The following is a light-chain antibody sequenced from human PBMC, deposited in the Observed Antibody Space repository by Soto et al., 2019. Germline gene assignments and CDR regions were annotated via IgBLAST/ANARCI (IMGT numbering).Light chain of an antibody. Sequence: DIQMTQSPSSVSASVGDRVTITCRASQGISSWLDWYQQKPGKAPNLLIYGASSLQSGVSSRFSGSASGTDFTLTITSLQPEDFATYYCQRADSFPLTFGGGTKVEIK. J-gene: IGKJ4*01. V-gene: IGKV1-12*01. CDR1: QGISSW. CDR3: QRADSFPLT. CDR2: GAS.